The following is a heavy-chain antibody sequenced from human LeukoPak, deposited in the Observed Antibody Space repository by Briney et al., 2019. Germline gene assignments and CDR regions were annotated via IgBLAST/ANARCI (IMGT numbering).Heavy chain of an antibody. CDR1: GYTFTMYY. CDR3: ARGQRGGLGGRLVGLFASYYTYYYMDV. CDR2: INPSDGAT. V-gene: IGHV1-46*01. D-gene: IGHD3-3*01. J-gene: IGHJ6*03. Sequence: GASVKVSCKASGYTFTMYYIHWVRQAPGQGLEWMGMINPSDGATTYAQRFQGRVTMTRDMSTTPVYMDLRSLRSEDTAVYFCARGQRGGLGGRLVGLFASYYTYYYMDVWGRGTTVTVSS.